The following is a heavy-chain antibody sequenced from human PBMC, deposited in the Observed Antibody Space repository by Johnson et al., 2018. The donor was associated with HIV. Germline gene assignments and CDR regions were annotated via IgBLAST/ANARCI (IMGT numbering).Heavy chain of an antibody. D-gene: IGHD2-15*01. CDR2: INWNGGNT. CDR3: AKGDCSGGSCYSFTDAFDI. V-gene: IGHV3-20*04. J-gene: IGHJ3*02. Sequence: VQLVESGGGVVRPGGSLRLSCAPSGFTFDDYGMSWVRQAPGKGLAWVPGINWNGGNTSYAASVQGRFTISRDNSKNTLYLQMNSLRAEDTAVYYCAKGDCSGGSCYSFTDAFDIWGQGTMVTVSS. CDR1: GFTFDDYG.